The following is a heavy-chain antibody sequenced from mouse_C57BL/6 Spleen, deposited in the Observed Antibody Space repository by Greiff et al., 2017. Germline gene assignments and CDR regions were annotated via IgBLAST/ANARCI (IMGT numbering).Heavy chain of an antibody. D-gene: IGHD2-5*01. CDR3: ARQDYSNPFYY. V-gene: IGHV5-6*01. CDR1: GFTFSSYG. J-gene: IGHJ2*01. Sequence: EVQVVESGGDLVKPGGSLKLSCEASGFTFSSYGMSWVRQTPDKRLEWVATISSGGSYTYYPDKVKGRVTITRDNAKHTLYMQMSSLKSEDTAMYYCARQDYSNPFYYWGQGTTLTVSS. CDR2: ISSGGSYT.